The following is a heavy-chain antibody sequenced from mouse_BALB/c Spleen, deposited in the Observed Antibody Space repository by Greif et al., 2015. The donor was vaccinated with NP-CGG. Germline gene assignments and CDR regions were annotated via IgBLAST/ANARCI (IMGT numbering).Heavy chain of an antibody. V-gene: IGHV5-4*02. D-gene: IGHD4-1*01. J-gene: IGHJ3*01. Sequence: EVKLVESGGGLVKPGGSLKLSCAASGFTFSDYYMYWVRQTPEKRLEWVATISDGGSYTYYPDSVKGRFTISRDNAKNNLYLQMSSLKSEDTAMYYCAREGGLGRSFAYWGQGTLVTVSA. CDR1: GFTFSDYY. CDR3: AREGGLGRSFAY. CDR2: ISDGGSYT.